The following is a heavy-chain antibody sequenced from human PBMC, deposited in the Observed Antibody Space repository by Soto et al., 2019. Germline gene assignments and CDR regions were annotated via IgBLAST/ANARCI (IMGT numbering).Heavy chain of an antibody. V-gene: IGHV1-8*02. D-gene: IGHD6-13*01. CDR3: GRGPSPRAPAGGTPYYYAMDV. CDR2: MNPINGAT. J-gene: IGHJ6*02. Sequence: ASVKVSCKASGYDFTAYDIHLLLQASVQVLELMGWMNPINGATGSARRFQGRVSMTRNTATGTAYLELTSLRSDDTAVYYCGRGPSPRAPAGGTPYYYAMDVWGQGTTVTVSS. CDR1: GYDFTAYD.